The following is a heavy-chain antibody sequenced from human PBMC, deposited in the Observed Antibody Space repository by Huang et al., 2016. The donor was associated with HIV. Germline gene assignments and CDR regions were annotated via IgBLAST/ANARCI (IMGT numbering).Heavy chain of an antibody. J-gene: IGHJ4*02. CDR2: INPRGGGT. V-gene: IGHV1-2*02. Sequence: QVQLVQSGAEVKNPGASVRVSCKASGYTFTDSNIHWVRQAPGQGLEWMGWINPRGGGTIYAQRCQGRSTMTRDKNISTVHMDLRGIQSDDTAVYFCARDWSFGSSTSPADWGQGTLVTVSS. D-gene: IGHD6-6*01. CDR3: ARDWSFGSSTSPAD. CDR1: GYTFTDSN.